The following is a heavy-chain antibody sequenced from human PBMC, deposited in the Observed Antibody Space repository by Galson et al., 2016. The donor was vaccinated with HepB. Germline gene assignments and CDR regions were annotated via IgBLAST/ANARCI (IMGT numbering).Heavy chain of an antibody. J-gene: IGHJ4*02. D-gene: IGHD5-18*01. Sequence: QSGAEVKKPGESLRISCKGSGYSFTSYWISWVRQMPGKGLEWMGRIDPSDSYTNYSPSFQGHVTISADKSISTAYLQWSSLGVEDTAVYFCVGRGYNYGIQINWGQGTLVTVSS. V-gene: IGHV5-10-1*01. CDR3: VGRGYNYGIQIN. CDR1: GYSFTSYW. CDR2: IDPSDSYT.